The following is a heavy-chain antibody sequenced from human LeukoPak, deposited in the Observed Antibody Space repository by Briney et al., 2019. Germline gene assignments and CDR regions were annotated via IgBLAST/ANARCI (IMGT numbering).Heavy chain of an antibody. Sequence: SETLSLTCTVSGGSISSSSYYWGWIRQPPGEGLEWIGSIYYSGSAYYNPSLKSRVTISVDMSKDQFSLKLSSVTAADTAMYYCVRDGSGYFNWFDPWGQGTLVTVSS. CDR3: VRDGSGYFNWFDP. CDR1: GGSISSSSYY. D-gene: IGHD3-3*01. J-gene: IGHJ5*02. CDR2: IYYSGSA. V-gene: IGHV4-39*07.